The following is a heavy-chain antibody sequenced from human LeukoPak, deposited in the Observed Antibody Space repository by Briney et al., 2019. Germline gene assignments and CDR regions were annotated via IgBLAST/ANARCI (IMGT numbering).Heavy chain of an antibody. CDR1: GGSISSGGYY. CDR2: ISGSGGST. V-gene: IGHV3-23*01. Sequence: ETLSLTCTVSGGSISSGGYYWSWVRQAPGKGLEWVSAISGSGGSTYYADSVKGRFTISRDNSKNTLYLQMNSLRAEDTAVYYCAKVPRKIVVVPAAIFAWGQGTLVTVSS. CDR3: AKVPRKIVVVPAAIFA. D-gene: IGHD2-2*02. J-gene: IGHJ5*02.